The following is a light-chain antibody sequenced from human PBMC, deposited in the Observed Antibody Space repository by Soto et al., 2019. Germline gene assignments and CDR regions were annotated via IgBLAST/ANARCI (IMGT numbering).Light chain of an antibody. Sequence: QSALTQPASVSGSPGQSITISCTGTSSDVGAYNFVSWHQQHPGKAHKLMIYNVYDRPSGISYRFSGSKSGNTASLTISGLQGEDEADYYCSAYTVSRTYVFGTGTKVTVL. CDR2: NVY. CDR3: SAYTVSRTYV. CDR1: SSDVGAYNF. V-gene: IGLV2-14*03. J-gene: IGLJ1*01.